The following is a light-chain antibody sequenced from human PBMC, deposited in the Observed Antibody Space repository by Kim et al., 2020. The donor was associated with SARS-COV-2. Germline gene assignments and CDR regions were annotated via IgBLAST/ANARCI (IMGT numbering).Light chain of an antibody. V-gene: IGKV1-33*01. CDR1: QDISNY. CDR2: DAS. Sequence: SVGDRVTITCQASQDISNYLNWYQQKPGKAPKLLIYDASNLETGVPSRFSGSGSGTDFTFTISSLQPEDIATYYCQQYDNLPSITFGQGTRLEIK. J-gene: IGKJ5*01. CDR3: QQYDNLPSIT.